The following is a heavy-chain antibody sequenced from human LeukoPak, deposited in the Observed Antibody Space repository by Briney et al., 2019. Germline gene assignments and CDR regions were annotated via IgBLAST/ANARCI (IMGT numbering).Heavy chain of an antibody. CDR3: ASGGVVPATYYYYYYMDV. J-gene: IGHJ6*03. Sequence: SETLSLTCTVSGGSISSGSYYWSWIRQPAGQGLEWIGRIYTSGGTNYNPSLKSRVTISVDTSKNQFSLKLSSVTAADTAVYYCASGGVVPATYYYYYYMDVWGKGTTVTVSS. D-gene: IGHD2-2*01. V-gene: IGHV4-61*02. CDR1: GGSISSGSYY. CDR2: IYTSGGT.